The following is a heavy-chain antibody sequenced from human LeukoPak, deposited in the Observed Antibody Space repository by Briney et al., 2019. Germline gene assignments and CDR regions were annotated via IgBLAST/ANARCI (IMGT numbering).Heavy chain of an antibody. D-gene: IGHD5-24*01. J-gene: IGHJ5*02. V-gene: IGHV4-61*01. Sequence: PSETLSLTCTVSGGSVSSGSYYWSWIRQPPGKGLEWIGYIYYSGSTNYNPSLKSRVTISVDTSKNQFSLKLSSVTAADTAVYYCARARDGQTPHNCIDPWGQGTLVTVSS. CDR1: GGSVSSGSYY. CDR3: ARARDGQTPHNCIDP. CDR2: IYYSGST.